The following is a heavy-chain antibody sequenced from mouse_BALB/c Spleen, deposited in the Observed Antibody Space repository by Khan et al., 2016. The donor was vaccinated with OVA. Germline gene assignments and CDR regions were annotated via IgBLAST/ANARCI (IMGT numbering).Heavy chain of an antibody. CDR1: GYSITSGYF. CDR3: ERGGSSGPAGFAY. J-gene: IGHJ3*01. Sequence: EVQLQESGPGLVKPSQSLSLTCSVTGYSITSGYFWNWIRQFPGNKLEWMGYIRYDGNSNYNPSLKNRISITRDTSKNQFFRKLNSETPEDTATDDCERGGSSGPAGFAYWGQGTLITDSA. CDR2: IRYDGNS. V-gene: IGHV3-6*02. D-gene: IGHD3-1*01.